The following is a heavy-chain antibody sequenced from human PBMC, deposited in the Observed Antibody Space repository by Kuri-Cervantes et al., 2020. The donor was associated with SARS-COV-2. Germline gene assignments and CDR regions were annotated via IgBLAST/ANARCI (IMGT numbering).Heavy chain of an antibody. D-gene: IGHD3-10*01. CDR2: IIPIFETV. Sequence: SVKVSCKASGGPLNDYVINWVRQAPGQGLEWMGRIIPIFETVNYAQKFQGRVTITADKSTSTGYMEVSSLTSEDTAVYYCARSSGRHLYSPSGNWFDPWGQGTLVTVSS. CDR3: ARSSGRHLYSPSGNWFDP. V-gene: IGHV1-69*06. J-gene: IGHJ5*02. CDR1: GGPLNDYV.